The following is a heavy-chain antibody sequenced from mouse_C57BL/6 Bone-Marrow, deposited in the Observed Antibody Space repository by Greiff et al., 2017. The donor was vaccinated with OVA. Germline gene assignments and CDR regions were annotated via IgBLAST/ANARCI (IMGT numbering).Heavy chain of an antibody. J-gene: IGHJ2*01. CDR2: IDPSDSET. Sequence: QVQLQQSGAELVRPGSSVKLSCKASGYTFTSYWMHWVKQRPIQGLEWIGNIDPSDSETHYNQKFKDKATLTVDKSSSTAYMQLSSLTSEDSAVYYGSARATVKLVYFGCWGQGTTLTASS. D-gene: IGHD1-1*01. V-gene: IGHV1-52*01. CDR1: GYTFTSYW. CDR3: SARATVKLVYFGC.